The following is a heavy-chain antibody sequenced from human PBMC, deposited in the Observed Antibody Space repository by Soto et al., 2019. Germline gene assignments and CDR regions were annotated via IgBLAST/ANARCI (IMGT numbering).Heavy chain of an antibody. CDR3: ARSYSSSWPTMGYYYYGMDV. J-gene: IGHJ6*02. V-gene: IGHV1-69*06. CDR2: IIPIFGTA. CDR1: GCTFSSYA. D-gene: IGHD6-13*01. Sequence: ASVKVSCKASGCTFSSYAISCVRQAPGQGLEWMGGIIPIFGTANYAQKFQGRVTITADKSTSTAYMELSSLRSEDTAVYYCARSYSSSWPTMGYYYYGMDVWGQGTTVTVSS.